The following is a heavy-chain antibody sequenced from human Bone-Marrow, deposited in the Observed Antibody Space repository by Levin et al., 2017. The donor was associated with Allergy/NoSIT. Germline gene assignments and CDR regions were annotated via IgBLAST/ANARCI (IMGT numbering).Heavy chain of an antibody. V-gene: IGHV4-34*01. CDR1: GGSFSGYY. CDR3: ARGRPNYYDYYYMDV. CDR2: INQSGTT. J-gene: IGHJ6*03. Sequence: ASETLSLTCSVHGGSFSGYYWTWIRQPPGRGLEWLGEINQSGTTNYNPSLESRVTMSVDMSKGHVSLRLTFVTAADTAIYYCARGRPNYYDYYYMDVWGTGTTVAVSS.